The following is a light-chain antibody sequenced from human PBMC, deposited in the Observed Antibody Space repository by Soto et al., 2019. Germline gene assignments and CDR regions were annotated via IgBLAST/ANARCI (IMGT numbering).Light chain of an antibody. CDR1: QSVNNA. V-gene: IGKV3-11*01. CDR2: DAS. CDR3: QHRRSWPLT. Sequence: EIVLTQSPDTLSLSPGERATLSCRASQSVNNALAWYQQKPGQAPRLLIYDASNRATGIPARFSGSGSGTDFTLTISSLEPADYAVYYCQHRRSWPLTFGGGTKVEIK. J-gene: IGKJ4*01.